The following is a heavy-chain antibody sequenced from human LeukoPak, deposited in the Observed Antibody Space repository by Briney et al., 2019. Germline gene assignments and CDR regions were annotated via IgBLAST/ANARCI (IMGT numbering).Heavy chain of an antibody. CDR3: ATRSSSWFYYFDY. D-gene: IGHD6-13*01. J-gene: IGHJ4*02. Sequence: GGSLRLSCAASGFTFSCYWMSWVRQAPGKGLEWVANIKQDGSEKYYVDSVKGRFTISRDNAKNSLYLQMNSLRAEDTAVYYCATRSSSWFYYFDYWGQGTLVTVSS. CDR2: IKQDGSEK. V-gene: IGHV3-7*01. CDR1: GFTFSCYW.